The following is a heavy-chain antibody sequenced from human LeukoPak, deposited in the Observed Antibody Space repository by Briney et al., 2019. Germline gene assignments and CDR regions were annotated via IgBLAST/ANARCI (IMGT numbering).Heavy chain of an antibody. Sequence: ASVKVSCKASGYNFISYGISWVRQAPGQGLEWMGWISPYDGFTYYAEKFQGRVTMTKDTSTNTAYMELRSLRSDDTAVYYCARWAIRDDWFDPWGQGTLVTVSS. CDR1: GYNFISYG. J-gene: IGHJ5*02. CDR3: ARWAIRDDWFDP. V-gene: IGHV1-18*01. CDR2: ISPYDGFT.